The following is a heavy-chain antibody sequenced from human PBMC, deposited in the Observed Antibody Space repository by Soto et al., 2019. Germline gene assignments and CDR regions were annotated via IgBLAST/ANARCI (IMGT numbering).Heavy chain of an antibody. CDR3: AKDAVSYNGKWDWFDS. V-gene: IGHV3-23*01. CDR1: RFIFSDYA. CDR2: IGGGNTDR. J-gene: IGHJ5*01. Sequence: DVQLLESGGGLVQPGGSLTLSCAASRFIFSDYAMNWVRQAPGKGLEWVSSIGGGNTDRYYADSVKGRFIISRDNSKNTMYLQKNSLRDDDTDVYYCAKDAVSYNGKWDWFDSWGQGTLVTVSS. D-gene: IGHD1-26*01.